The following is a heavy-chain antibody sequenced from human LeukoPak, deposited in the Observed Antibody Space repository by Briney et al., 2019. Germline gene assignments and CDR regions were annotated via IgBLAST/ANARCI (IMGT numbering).Heavy chain of an antibody. J-gene: IGHJ6*02. CDR3: AKSGMIRGAMDV. V-gene: IGHV3-7*03. D-gene: IGHD3-10*01. CDR1: GFSFGSHW. Sequence: GGSLGLSCVTSGFSFGSHWMSWVRQAPGKGLEWVANIEQDGSQTYYVDSVKGRFTISRDNAKNLMYLQMNSLRGEDTAVYYCAKSGMIRGAMDVWGQGATVTVSS. CDR2: IEQDGSQT.